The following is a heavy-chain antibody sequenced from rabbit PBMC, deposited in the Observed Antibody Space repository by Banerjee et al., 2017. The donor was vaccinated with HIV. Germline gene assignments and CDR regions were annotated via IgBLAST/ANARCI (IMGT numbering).Heavy chain of an antibody. CDR2: IYTGSGGRT. CDR1: GFTISSSYW. J-gene: IGHJ4*01. V-gene: IGHV1S40*01. D-gene: IGHD4-1*01. CDR3: AREALYSGVWNPNL. Sequence: QSLEESGGDLVKPGASLTLTCTASGFTISSSYWICWVRQAPGKGLEWIACIYTGSGGRTYYASWAKGRFTISKTSSTTVTLQMTSLTAADTATYFCAREALYSGVWNPNLWGPGTLVTVS.